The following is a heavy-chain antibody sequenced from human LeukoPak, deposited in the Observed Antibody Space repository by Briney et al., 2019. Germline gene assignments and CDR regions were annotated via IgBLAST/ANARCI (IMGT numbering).Heavy chain of an antibody. J-gene: IGHJ4*02. CDR1: GYSISSGYY. CDR2: IYYSGST. CDR3: ASLPVLLGYFDY. V-gene: IGHV4-38-2*02. D-gene: IGHD3-10*01. Sequence: SETLSLTCTVSGYSISSGYYWGWIRQPPGKGLEWIGSIYYSGSTYYNPSLKSRVTISVDTSKNQFSLKLSSVTAADTAVYYCASLPVLLGYFDYWGQGTLVTVSS.